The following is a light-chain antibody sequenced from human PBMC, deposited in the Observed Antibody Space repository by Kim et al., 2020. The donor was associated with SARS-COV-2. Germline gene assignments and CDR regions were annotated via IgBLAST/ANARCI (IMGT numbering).Light chain of an antibody. Sequence: PGGTVTLTCASNTGAVTSGSLANWFQQKPGQAPRTLIYSSDNKHSWTPARFSGSVLGGKAALTLSGVQPEDEAEYFCLLHYGVYWMFGGGTKLTVL. V-gene: IGLV7-43*01. J-gene: IGLJ3*02. CDR1: TGAVTSGSL. CDR2: SSD. CDR3: LLHYGVYWM.